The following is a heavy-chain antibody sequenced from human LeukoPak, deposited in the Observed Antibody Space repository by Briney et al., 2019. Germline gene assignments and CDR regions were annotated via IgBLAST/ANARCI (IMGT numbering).Heavy chain of an antibody. Sequence: SETLSLTCTVSGGSISSSSYYWGWIRQPPGKGLEWIGRIYTSGTTNYNPSLKSRVTMSVDTSKGQLSLKLTSVTAADTAVYYCALRGLYCSASTCGGALHIWGQGTMVTVSS. D-gene: IGHD2-15*01. J-gene: IGHJ3*02. CDR2: IYTSGTT. CDR1: GGSISSSSYY. V-gene: IGHV4-39*07. CDR3: ALRGLYCSASTCGGALHI.